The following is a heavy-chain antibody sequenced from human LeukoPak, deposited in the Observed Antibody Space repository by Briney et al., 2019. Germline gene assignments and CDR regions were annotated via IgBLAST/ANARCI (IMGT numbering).Heavy chain of an antibody. CDR2: IVPIFGTA. J-gene: IGHJ6*03. Sequence: GSSVRVSCKPSGGTFSSYSLSWVRQAPGQGLEWMGGIVPIFGTADYAQKFQGRATITTADAASTVYLELSSLSSEDTAVYYCARSEITMVRGVIRTTKYYMDVWGKGTTVAVSS. CDR3: ARSEITMVRGVIRTTKYYMDV. V-gene: IGHV1-69*05. CDR1: GGTFSSYS. D-gene: IGHD3-10*01.